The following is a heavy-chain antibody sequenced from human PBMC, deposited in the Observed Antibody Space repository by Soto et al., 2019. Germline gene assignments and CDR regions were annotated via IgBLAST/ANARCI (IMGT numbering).Heavy chain of an antibody. V-gene: IGHV4-39*01. Sequence: SETLSLTCTVSGGSISSSSYYWGWIRQPPGKGLEWIGSIYYSGSTYYNPSLKSRVTISVDTSKNQFSLKLSSVTAADTAVYYCARRRYSSSWGYFDYWGQGTLVTVS. CDR2: IYYSGST. J-gene: IGHJ4*02. D-gene: IGHD6-13*01. CDR1: GGSISSSSYY. CDR3: ARRRYSSSWGYFDY.